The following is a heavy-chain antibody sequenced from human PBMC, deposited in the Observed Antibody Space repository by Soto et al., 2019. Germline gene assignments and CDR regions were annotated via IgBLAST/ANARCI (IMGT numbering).Heavy chain of an antibody. CDR2: IYYSGST. CDR1: GCSNSSYY. V-gene: IGHV4-59*08. Sequence: SETLSLTCTVSGCSNSSYYWSWIRQPPGKGLEWIGYIYYSGSTNYNPSLKSRVTISVDTSKNQFSQKLSSVTAADTAVYYCARGNYDLGYWGQGSVVTVDS. J-gene: IGHJ4*02. D-gene: IGHD3-22*01. CDR3: ARGNYDLGY.